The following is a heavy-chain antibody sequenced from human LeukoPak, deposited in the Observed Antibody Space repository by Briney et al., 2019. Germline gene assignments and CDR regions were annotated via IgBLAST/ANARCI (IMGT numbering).Heavy chain of an antibody. J-gene: IGHJ4*02. CDR2: ISWNSGSI. CDR1: GFTFDDYA. CDR3: ARVGRSGYDLPDY. V-gene: IGHV3-9*01. D-gene: IGHD5-12*01. Sequence: GGSLRLSCAASGFTFDDYAMHWVRQAPGKGLEWVSGISWNSGSIGYADSVKGRFTISRDNAKNSLYLQMNSLRAEDTAVYYCARVGRSGYDLPDYWGQGTLVTVSS.